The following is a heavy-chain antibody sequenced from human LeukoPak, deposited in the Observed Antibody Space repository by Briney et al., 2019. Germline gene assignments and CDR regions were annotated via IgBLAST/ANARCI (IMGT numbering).Heavy chain of an antibody. J-gene: IGHJ4*02. CDR2: VNPKSGNT. Sequence: ASVKVSCNTSGYSFISYDINWVRQAPGQGLEWMGWVNPKSGNTGYKQKFQARLTITRDTSISAAYVELSSLTSDDTALYFCARGLPLGFCTYGVCYPPRHLDFWGQGTLVTVSS. CDR3: ARGLPLGFCTYGVCYPPRHLDF. V-gene: IGHV1-8*03. D-gene: IGHD2-8*01. CDR1: GYSFISYD.